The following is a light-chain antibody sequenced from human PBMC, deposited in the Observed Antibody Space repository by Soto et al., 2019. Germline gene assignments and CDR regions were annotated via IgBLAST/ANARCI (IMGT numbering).Light chain of an antibody. CDR3: RQYGSSPSYT. CDR2: GAS. J-gene: IGKJ2*01. CDR1: QSVSSSSY. V-gene: IGKV3-20*01. Sequence: EIVLTQSPGTLSLSPGERATLSCRASQSVSSSSYLAWYQQKPGQAPRLLIYGASSRATGIPDRFSGSGSARDFTLTISRLEPEDLAVYYCRQYGSSPSYTFGQGTKLEIK.